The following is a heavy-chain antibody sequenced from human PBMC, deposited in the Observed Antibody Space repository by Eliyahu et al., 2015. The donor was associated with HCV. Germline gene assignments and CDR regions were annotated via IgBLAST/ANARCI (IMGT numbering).Heavy chain of an antibody. CDR1: GFSFSTST. Sequence: EVHLVESGGGLVRPGGSLRLSCAASGFSFSTSTMXWVRQAPGKGPEWLSSISSRSNYIYYADSLKGRFTVSRDNAKDSLYLQLSSLRAEDTAVYYCARDEGEQRLTWGQGTLVTVSS. V-gene: IGHV3-21*01. J-gene: IGHJ4*02. CDR3: ARDEGEQRLT. D-gene: IGHD6-25*01. CDR2: ISSRSNYI.